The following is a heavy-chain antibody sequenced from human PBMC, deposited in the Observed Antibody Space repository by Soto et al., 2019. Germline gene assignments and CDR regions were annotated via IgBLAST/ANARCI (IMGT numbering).Heavy chain of an antibody. D-gene: IGHD2-21*02. CDR2: MCGIGVSK. CDR3: VKDPVSGGSGGAWFDY. Sequence: PRGSLRLSCAVAGFTISDFAMTRVRQAPGAGLGCVSLMCGIGVSKVYADSLMGRFTNSRDNSKNTLYLQMHSLRLEDTAVYYCVKDPVSGGSGGAWFDYWGQGTLVTVSS. V-gene: IGHV3-23*01. J-gene: IGHJ4*02. CDR1: GFTISDFA.